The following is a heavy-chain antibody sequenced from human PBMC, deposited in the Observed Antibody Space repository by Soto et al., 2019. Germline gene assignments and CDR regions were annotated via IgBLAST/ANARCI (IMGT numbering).Heavy chain of an antibody. Sequence: TLSLTCTVSGGSFNNYYWSWIRQSPGKGLEWVGYIYYTGSTNYNPSLKSRVTISLDTSKNHFSLQLTSVTAADTAVYYCARAISAKNWFDPWGHGTLVTVSS. CDR3: ARAISAKNWFDP. CDR1: GGSFNNYY. J-gene: IGHJ5*02. V-gene: IGHV4-59*01. CDR2: IYYTGST.